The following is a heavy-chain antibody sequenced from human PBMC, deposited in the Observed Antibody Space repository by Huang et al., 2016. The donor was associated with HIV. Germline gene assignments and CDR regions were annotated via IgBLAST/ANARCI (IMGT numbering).Heavy chain of an antibody. J-gene: IGHJ4*02. CDR2: ISYDGSNK. CDR1: GFSFSTYG. D-gene: IGHD1-26*01. V-gene: IGHV3-30*18. Sequence: VQLVESGGGVVQPGRSLRLACAASGFSFSTYGWHWVRQAPGKGLGWVAVISYDGSNKYYAHSVKCRLTISRDTSENKVYLQMNSLRHEDTAVYYCAKDGADEEWDIDYWGQGTLVTVSS. CDR3: AKDGADEEWDIDY.